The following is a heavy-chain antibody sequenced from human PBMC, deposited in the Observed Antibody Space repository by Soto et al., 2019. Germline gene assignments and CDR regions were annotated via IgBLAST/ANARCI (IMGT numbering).Heavy chain of an antibody. J-gene: IGHJ5*02. D-gene: IGHD3-16*02. CDR1: GYRFTSYW. Sequence: LGESLKISRKGSGYRFTSYWICWVRQMPGKGLEWMGIIYPGDSDTRYSPSFQGQVTISADKSISTAYLQWSSLKASDTAMYYCARSMNDYVCGSYRYMYFDTWGQENLVTVSS. V-gene: IGHV5-51*01. CDR3: ARSMNDYVCGSYRYMYFDT. CDR2: IYPGDSDT.